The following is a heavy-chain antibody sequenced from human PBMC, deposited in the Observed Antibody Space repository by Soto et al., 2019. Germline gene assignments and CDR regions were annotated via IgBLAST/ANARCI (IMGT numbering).Heavy chain of an antibody. CDR1: GDSTSSNY. CDR3: ARRYGASFEY. CDR2: VYYTGST. J-gene: IGHJ4*02. Sequence: PSETLSLTCTVSGDSTSSNYCSCIRQTPGKGLEWIGYVYYTGSTEYNPSLESRVTISIDTSKNQFSLKLSSVTAADTDVYYCARRYGASFEYWGQGTLVTVSS. D-gene: IGHD4-17*01. V-gene: IGHV4-59*01.